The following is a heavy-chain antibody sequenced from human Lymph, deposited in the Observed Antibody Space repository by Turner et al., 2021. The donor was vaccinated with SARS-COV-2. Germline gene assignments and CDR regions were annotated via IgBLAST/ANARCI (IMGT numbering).Heavy chain of an antibody. CDR3: ARGSGSYLSAFDI. D-gene: IGHD1-26*01. V-gene: IGHV3-30*04. J-gene: IGHJ3*02. CDR1: GFTFSTYA. CDR2: ISYDGFNK. Sequence: QVQLVESGGGVVQPGRSLRLSCAASGFTFSTYAIHWVRQAPGKGLGWVAVISYDGFNKYYSDSVKGQFTISRVNSKNTLYLQMSSLRAEDTAVYYCARGSGSYLSAFDIWGQGTMVTVSS.